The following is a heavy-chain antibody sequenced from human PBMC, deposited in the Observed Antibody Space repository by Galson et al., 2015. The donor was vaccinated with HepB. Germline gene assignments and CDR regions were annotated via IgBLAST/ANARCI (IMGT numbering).Heavy chain of an antibody. J-gene: IGHJ4*02. CDR1: GFTFSNFA. CDR3: AGGYCSGGACPLGEIDY. Sequence: SLRLSCAASGFTFSNFAMTWVRQVPGKGLEWVSLINGGGTSTYYADSVKGRFTISRDNSKNTLFLQMDNLRGEDTALYYCAGGYCSGGACPLGEIDYWGPGTLVTVSS. D-gene: IGHD2-15*01. V-gene: IGHV3-23*01. CDR2: INGGGTST.